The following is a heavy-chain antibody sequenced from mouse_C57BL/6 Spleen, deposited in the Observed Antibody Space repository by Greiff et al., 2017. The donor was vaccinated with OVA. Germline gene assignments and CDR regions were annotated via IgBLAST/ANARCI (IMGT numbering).Heavy chain of an antibody. V-gene: IGHV1-82*01. CDR3: ARDSNSRYAMDY. Sequence: VQLQQSGPELVKPGASVKISCKASGYAFSSSWVNWVKQRPGKGLEWIGRIYPGDGDANYNGKFKGKATLPADKSSSTAYMQLSSLTSTDSAVYFFARDSNSRYAMDYWGQGTSVTVSS. CDR1: GYAFSSSW. J-gene: IGHJ4*01. CDR2: IYPGDGDA. D-gene: IGHD2-5*01.